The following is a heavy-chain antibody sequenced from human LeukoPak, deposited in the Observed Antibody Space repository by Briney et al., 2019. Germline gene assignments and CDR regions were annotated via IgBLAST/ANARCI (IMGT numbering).Heavy chain of an antibody. CDR2: ISGIGGTT. D-gene: IGHD1-26*01. CDR1: GFTFSSYA. CDR3: AKRVVVGATSPYSDFQH. V-gene: IGHV3-23*01. J-gene: IGHJ1*01. Sequence: QTGGSLRLSCAASGFTFSSYAMGWVRQAPGEGLEWVSAISGIGGTTHYADSVKGRFTISRDNSKNTLFLQMDSLRGEDTAVYYCAKRVVVGATSPYSDFQHWGQGTLVTVSS.